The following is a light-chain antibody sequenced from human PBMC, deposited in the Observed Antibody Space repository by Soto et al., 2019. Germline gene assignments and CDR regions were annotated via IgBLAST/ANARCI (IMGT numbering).Light chain of an antibody. CDR1: SSHIGAGYA. J-gene: IGLJ2*01. CDR3: QTYDTGVSGSI. CDR2: GNI. V-gene: IGLV1-40*01. Sequence: QSVLTQPPSVSGAPGQRVALSCAGTSSHIGAGYAVHWYQHLPGTAPKLLIFGNINRPAGVPDRFSGSKSGTSASLAITGLQAADEGYYYCQTYDTGVSGSIFGGGTKVTVL.